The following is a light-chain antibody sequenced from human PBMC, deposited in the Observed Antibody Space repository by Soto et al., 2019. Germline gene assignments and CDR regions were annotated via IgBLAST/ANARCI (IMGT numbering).Light chain of an antibody. V-gene: IGKV3-15*01. J-gene: IGKJ1*01. CDR2: GAS. Sequence: EIVMTQSPATLSVSPGERATLSCRASQSVSSNLAWYQQKPGQAPRLLIYGASTRATGIPARFRGSGSGTEFTLTISGLQSEDFAGYYCEQDNNWPPWTCGQGIKVESK. CDR3: EQDNNWPPWT. CDR1: QSVSSN.